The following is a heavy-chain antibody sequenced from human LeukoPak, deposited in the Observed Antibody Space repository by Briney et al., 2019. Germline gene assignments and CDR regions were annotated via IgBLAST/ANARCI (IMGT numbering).Heavy chain of an antibody. V-gene: IGHV3-23*01. CDR1: GCTFSGYA. Sequence: GGCVRLSCAASGCTFSGYAMSWVRQAPGKGLEWVSAISGSGSNTYYADSVKGRFTISRDSSKNTLYLQMGSLRPEDTALYYCAKDIQWPPLYYFDYWGQGTLVTVSS. CDR2: ISGSGSNT. J-gene: IGHJ4*02. CDR3: AKDIQWPPLYYFDY. D-gene: IGHD6-19*01.